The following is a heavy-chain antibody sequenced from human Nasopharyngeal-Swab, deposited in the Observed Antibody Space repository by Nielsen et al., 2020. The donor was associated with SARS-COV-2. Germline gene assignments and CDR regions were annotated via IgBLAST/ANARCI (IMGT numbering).Heavy chain of an antibody. D-gene: IGHD2-15*01. V-gene: IGHV3-30*18. Sequence: SLNISCAASGFTFSSYGMHWVRQAPGKGLEWVAVISYDGSNKYYAASVQGRFTISRDNSKNTLYLQMNSLRAEDTAVYYCAKSSGGSPRRAFEIWGQGTMVTVSS. J-gene: IGHJ3*02. CDR1: GFTFSSYG. CDR2: ISYDGSNK. CDR3: AKSSGGSPRRAFEI.